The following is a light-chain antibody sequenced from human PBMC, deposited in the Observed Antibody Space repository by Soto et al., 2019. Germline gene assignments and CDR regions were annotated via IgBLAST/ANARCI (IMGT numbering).Light chain of an antibody. CDR2: DAS. Sequence: EIVMTQSPAPLSVSPGERATISCRASQSISSTLAWYQLKPGQSPRLLIYDASTRATGIPDRFSGSGSGTEFTLTISSLQSEDFAVYYCQQYNDRPHTFGQGTRVEIK. CDR1: QSISST. J-gene: IGKJ1*01. V-gene: IGKV3-15*01. CDR3: QQYNDRPHT.